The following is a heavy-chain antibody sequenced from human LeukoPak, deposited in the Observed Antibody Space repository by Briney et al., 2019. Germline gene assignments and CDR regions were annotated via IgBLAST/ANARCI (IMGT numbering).Heavy chain of an antibody. D-gene: IGHD6-13*01. Sequence: ASVKVSCKASGYTFTSYYMHWVRQAPGQRLEWMGWINAGNGNTKYSQKFQGRVTITRDTSASTAYMELSSLRSEDTAVYYCARDRGSSSWYPFVYFDYWGQGTLVTVSS. CDR2: INAGNGNT. J-gene: IGHJ4*02. V-gene: IGHV1-3*01. CDR1: GYTFTSYY. CDR3: ARDRGSSSWYPFVYFDY.